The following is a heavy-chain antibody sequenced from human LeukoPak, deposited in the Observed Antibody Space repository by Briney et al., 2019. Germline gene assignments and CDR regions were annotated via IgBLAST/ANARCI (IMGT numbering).Heavy chain of an antibody. J-gene: IGHJ5*02. Sequence: SETLSLTCTVSGGSISSYYWSWIRQPPGKGLEWIGYIYYSGSTNYNPSLKSRVTISVDTSKNQFSLKLSSVTAAGTAVYYCARLADMVRGVIIESWFDPWGQGTLVTVSS. V-gene: IGHV4-59*08. D-gene: IGHD3-10*01. CDR1: GGSISSYY. CDR2: IYYSGST. CDR3: ARLADMVRGVIIESWFDP.